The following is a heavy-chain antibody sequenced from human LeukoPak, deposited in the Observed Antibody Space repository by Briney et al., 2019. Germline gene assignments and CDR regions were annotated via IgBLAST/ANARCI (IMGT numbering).Heavy chain of an antibody. D-gene: IGHD2-15*01. CDR3: TRLADLGYCSGGSYYSGWYDP. CDR2: INPNSGGT. V-gene: IGHV1-2*02. Sequence: ASVKVSCKASGYTFTGYYMHWVRQAPGQGLEWMGWINPNSGGTNYAQKFQGRVTMTRDTSISTAYMELSRLRSDDTAVYYCTRLADLGYCSGGSYYSGWYDPWGQGTLVTVSS. J-gene: IGHJ5*02. CDR1: GYTFTGYY.